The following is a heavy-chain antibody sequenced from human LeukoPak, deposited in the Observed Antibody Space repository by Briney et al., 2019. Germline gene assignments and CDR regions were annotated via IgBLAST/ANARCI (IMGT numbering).Heavy chain of an antibody. CDR3: ARRPNLLHGFDY. CDR2: INYSGRT. CDR1: GGSISSYY. D-gene: IGHD3-22*01. V-gene: IGHV4-59*08. J-gene: IGHJ4*02. Sequence: KPSETLSLTCTVSGGSISSYYWSWIRQPPGKGLELIGYINYSGRTNYNPSLKSRVTISLETSKNQFSLKLSSVTAADTAVYYCARRPNLLHGFDYWGQGTLVTVSS.